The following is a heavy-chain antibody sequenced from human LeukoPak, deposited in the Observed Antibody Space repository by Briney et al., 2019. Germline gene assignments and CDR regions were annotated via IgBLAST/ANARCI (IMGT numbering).Heavy chain of an antibody. CDR2: IIPIFGTA. V-gene: IGHV1-69*13. Sequence: SVKVSCKASGGTFSSYAISWVRQAPGQGLEWMGGIIPIFGTANYAQKFQGRVTITADESTSTAYMELSSLRSEDTAVYYCARTPYYYDSSGYSSPPYNWFDPWGQGTLVTVSS. CDR1: GGTFSSYA. CDR3: ARTPYYYDSSGYSSPPYNWFDP. J-gene: IGHJ5*02. D-gene: IGHD3-22*01.